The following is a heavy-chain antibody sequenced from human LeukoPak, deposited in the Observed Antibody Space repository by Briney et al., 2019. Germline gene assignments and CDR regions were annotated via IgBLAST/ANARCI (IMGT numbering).Heavy chain of an antibody. J-gene: IGHJ4*01. CDR1: GYTFTSYD. Sequence: ASVKVSCKASGYTFTSYDINWVRQATGQGLEWMGWMNPNSGNTGYAQKFQGRVTMTRNTSISTAYMELSSLRSEDTAVYYCARSQGYSNVLGGDYFDYWGHGTLVTVSS. D-gene: IGHD4-11*01. CDR3: ARSQGYSNVLGGDYFDY. CDR2: MNPNSGNT. V-gene: IGHV1-8*01.